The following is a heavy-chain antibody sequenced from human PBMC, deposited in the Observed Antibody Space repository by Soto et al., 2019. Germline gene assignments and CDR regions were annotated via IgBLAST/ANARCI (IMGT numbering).Heavy chain of an antibody. D-gene: IGHD3-9*01. Sequence: GGSLRLSCAASGFTVSSNYMSWVRQAPGKGLEWVSVIYSGGSTYYADSVKGRFTISRDNSKNTLYLQMNSLRAEDTAVYYCARGDDYYDILTGYDYWGQGTLVTVSS. V-gene: IGHV3-66*01. J-gene: IGHJ4*02. CDR1: GFTVSSNY. CDR2: IYSGGST. CDR3: ARGDDYYDILTGYDY.